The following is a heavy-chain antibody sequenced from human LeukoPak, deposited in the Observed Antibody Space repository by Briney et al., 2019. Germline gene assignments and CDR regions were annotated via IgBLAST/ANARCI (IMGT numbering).Heavy chain of an antibody. Sequence: SETLSLTCAVYGGSFSGYYWSWIRQPPGKGLEWIGEINHSGSTNYNPSLKSRVTISVDTSKNQFSPKLSSVTAADTAVYYCARHITRNYGDNPRWFDPWGQGTLVTVSS. J-gene: IGHJ5*02. CDR1: GGSFSGYY. CDR2: INHSGST. D-gene: IGHD4-23*01. CDR3: ARHITRNYGDNPRWFDP. V-gene: IGHV4-34*01.